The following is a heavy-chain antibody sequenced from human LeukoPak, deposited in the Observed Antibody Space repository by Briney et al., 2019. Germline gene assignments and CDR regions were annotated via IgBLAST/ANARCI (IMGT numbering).Heavy chain of an antibody. CDR3: ARGYYGDYVSDSYFQH. CDR1: GGSISSYY. V-gene: IGHV4-59*01. CDR2: IYYSGST. Sequence: SETLSLTCTVSGGSISSYYWSWIRQPPGKGLEWIGYIYYSGSTNYDPSLKSRVTISVDTSKNQFSLKLSSVTAADTAVYYCARGYYGDYVSDSYFQHWGQGTLVTVSS. J-gene: IGHJ1*01. D-gene: IGHD4-17*01.